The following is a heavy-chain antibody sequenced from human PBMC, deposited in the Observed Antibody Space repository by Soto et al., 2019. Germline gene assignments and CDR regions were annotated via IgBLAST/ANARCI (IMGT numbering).Heavy chain of an antibody. J-gene: IGHJ5*02. CDR3: ARADYGENNWLDH. V-gene: IGHV1-18*01. Sequence: RXSVKASFKATGYNFKFYGISWLRQAPGQGLEWMGWINVWDGNTNYAQKFQGRVTLTTDTSTNTAHMELRSLRSDDTATYYCARADYGENNWLDHWGQCTQVTVSS. D-gene: IGHD4-17*01. CDR2: INVWDGNT. CDR1: GYNFKFYG.